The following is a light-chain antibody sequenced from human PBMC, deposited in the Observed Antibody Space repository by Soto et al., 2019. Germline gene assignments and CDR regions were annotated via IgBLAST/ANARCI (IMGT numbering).Light chain of an antibody. CDR2: DVS. J-gene: IGLJ1*01. CDR3: SSYTTSNTRQIV. Sequence: QSALTQPGSVSGSPGQSITISCTGTSSDVGGYNYVSWYQHHPGKAPKLMIFDVSNRPSGVSNRFSGSKSGNTASLTISGLQPEDEADCYCSSYTTSNTRQIVFGTGTKLTVL. V-gene: IGLV2-14*03. CDR1: SSDVGGYNY.